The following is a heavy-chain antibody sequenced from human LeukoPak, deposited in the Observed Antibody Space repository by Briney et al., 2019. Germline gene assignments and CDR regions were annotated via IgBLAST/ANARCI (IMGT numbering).Heavy chain of an antibody. Sequence: ASVKVSCKASGYTFTGYYMHWVRQAPGQGLEWMGWINPNSGGTNYAQKFQGRGTMTRDTSISTAYMELSRLRSDDTAVYYCARGNSGYEWTLDYWGQGTLVTVSS. CDR2: INPNSGGT. V-gene: IGHV1-2*02. CDR3: ARGNSGYEWTLDY. CDR1: GYTFTGYY. J-gene: IGHJ4*02. D-gene: IGHD5-12*01.